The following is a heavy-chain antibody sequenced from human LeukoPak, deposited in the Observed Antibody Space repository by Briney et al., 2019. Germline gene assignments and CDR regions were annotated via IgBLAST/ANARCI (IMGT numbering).Heavy chain of an antibody. Sequence: PGGSLRLSCAVSGFTLSSYWMSWVRQAPGKGLEWVANIKQDGSEKSYVDSVKGRFTISRDNAKNSLYLQMNSLRAEDTAVYYCARDDIRGFLWGQGTLVTVSS. CDR3: ARDDIRGFL. D-gene: IGHD3-3*01. J-gene: IGHJ4*02. CDR2: IKQDGSEK. CDR1: GFTLSSYW. V-gene: IGHV3-7*01.